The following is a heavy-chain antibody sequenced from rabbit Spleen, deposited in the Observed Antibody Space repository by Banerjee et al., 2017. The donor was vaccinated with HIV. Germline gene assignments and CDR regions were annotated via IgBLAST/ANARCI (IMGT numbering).Heavy chain of an antibody. CDR2: IEPIFGRT. D-gene: IGHD2-1*01. V-gene: IGHV1S47*01. J-gene: IGHJ4*01. CDR3: VRDQAGDADYGPYYLNL. Sequence: QEQLVESGGGLVQPGGSLKLSCKASGFDFSNYGVSWVRQTPVKGLEWIGYIEPIFGRTYYASWVDGRFTISSHNAQNTLYLQLSSLTAADTATYFCVRDQAGDADYGPYYLNLWGPGTLVTVS. CDR1: GFDFSNYG.